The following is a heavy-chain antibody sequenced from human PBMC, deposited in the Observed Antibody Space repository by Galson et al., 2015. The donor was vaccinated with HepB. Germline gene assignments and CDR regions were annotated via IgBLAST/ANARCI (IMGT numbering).Heavy chain of an antibody. J-gene: IGHJ4*02. CDR2: VSYDGSNK. Sequence: SLRLSCAASGFTFSSYAMHWVRQAPGKGLEWVAVVSYDGSNKYYADSVKGRFTISRDNSKNTLYLQMNSLRAEDTAVYYCAREIVGASFDYWGQGTLVTVSS. CDR1: GFTFSSYA. D-gene: IGHD1-26*01. CDR3: AREIVGASFDY. V-gene: IGHV3-30*04.